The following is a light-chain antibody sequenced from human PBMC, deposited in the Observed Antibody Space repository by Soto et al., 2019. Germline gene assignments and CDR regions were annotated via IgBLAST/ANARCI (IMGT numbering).Light chain of an antibody. CDR1: QAIGNY. J-gene: IGKJ4*01. Sequence: DIQMTQSPSSLSASVGDRVTITCQASQAIGNYLTWYQQKPGKAPKLLIYEASNLETGVPSRFSGSGSVTDFTFTINSLQPEDIATYYCQQYDDLPFTFGGGTKVEI. CDR2: EAS. CDR3: QQYDDLPFT. V-gene: IGKV1-33*01.